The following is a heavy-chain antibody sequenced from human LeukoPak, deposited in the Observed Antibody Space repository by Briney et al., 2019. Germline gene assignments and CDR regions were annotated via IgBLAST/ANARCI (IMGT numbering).Heavy chain of an antibody. D-gene: IGHD4-23*01. Sequence: ASVKVSCKASGYTFTSYDINWVRQATGQGLEWMGWMNPNSGNTGYAQKFQGRVTITADKSTSTAYMELSSLRSEDTAVYYCAGGPIHYGGNSDAFDIWGQGTMVTVSS. CDR2: MNPNSGNT. V-gene: IGHV1-8*01. CDR3: AGGPIHYGGNSDAFDI. J-gene: IGHJ3*02. CDR1: GYTFTSYD.